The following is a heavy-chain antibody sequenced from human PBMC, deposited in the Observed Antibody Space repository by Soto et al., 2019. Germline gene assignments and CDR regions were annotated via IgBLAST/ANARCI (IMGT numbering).Heavy chain of an antibody. CDR2: IYYSGST. D-gene: IGHD3-10*01. J-gene: IGHJ5*02. CDR1: GGSISSGGYY. V-gene: IGHV4-31*03. CDR3: ARGAYYYGSGLYNWFDP. Sequence: PSETLSLTCTVSGGSISSGGYYWSWIRQHPGKGLEWIGYIYYSGSTYYNPSLKSRVTISVDTSKNQFSLKLSSVTAADTAVYYCARGAYYYGSGLYNWFDPWGQGTQVTVSS.